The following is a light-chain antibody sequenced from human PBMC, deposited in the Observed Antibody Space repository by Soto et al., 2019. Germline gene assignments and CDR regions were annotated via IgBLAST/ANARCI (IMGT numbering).Light chain of an antibody. CDR2: LEGSGSY. V-gene: IGLV4-60*02. CDR3: ETWDINTHVV. CDR1: SGHSSYI. J-gene: IGLJ2*01. Sequence: QPVLTQSSSASASLGSSVKLTCTLSSGHSSYIIAWHQQQPGKAPRYLMKLEGSGSYNKGSGVPDLFSGSSSGADRYLTISNLRFEDEADYYCETWDINTHVVFGGGTKLTVL.